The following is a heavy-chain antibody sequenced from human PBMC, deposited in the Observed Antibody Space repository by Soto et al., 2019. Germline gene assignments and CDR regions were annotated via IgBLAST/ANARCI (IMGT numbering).Heavy chain of an antibody. CDR3: ARDYDFWSGYYY. V-gene: IGHV3-48*03. Sequence: GGSLRLSCAASGFTFSSYEMNWVRQAPGKGLEWASYISSSGSTIYYADSVKGRFTISRDNAKNSLYLQMNSLRAEDTAVYYCARDYDFWSGYYYWGQGTLVTVSS. CDR1: GFTFSSYE. D-gene: IGHD3-3*01. J-gene: IGHJ4*02. CDR2: ISSSGSTI.